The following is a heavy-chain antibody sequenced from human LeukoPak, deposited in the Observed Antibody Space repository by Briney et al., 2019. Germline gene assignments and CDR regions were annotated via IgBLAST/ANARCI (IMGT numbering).Heavy chain of an antibody. CDR3: ARDRGYGSGYYFDN. Sequence: GGSLRLSCAASGFTFSDYYMSWIRQVPGKGLEWLSYIDGGGTITYYAAFEEGRFTISRDNAENSVYLQMDSLRAEDTAVYYCARDRGYGSGYYFDNWGQGTLVTVSS. D-gene: IGHD3-3*01. CDR2: IDGGGTIT. CDR1: GFTFSDYY. J-gene: IGHJ4*02. V-gene: IGHV3-11*04.